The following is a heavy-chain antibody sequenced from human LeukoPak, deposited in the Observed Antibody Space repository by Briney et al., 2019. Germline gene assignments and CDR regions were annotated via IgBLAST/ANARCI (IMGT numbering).Heavy chain of an antibody. Sequence: GGSLRLSCAASGFTFSSYSMNWVRQAPGKGLECVASISSSSGYIFYADSVKGRFTVSRDNAKNSLYLQISNLRAEDTALYYCARDRGYCSSGSCYGLYFDSWGQGTLVTVSS. CDR3: ARDRGYCSSGSCYGLYFDS. CDR2: ISSSSGYI. CDR1: GFTFSSYS. V-gene: IGHV3-21*01. D-gene: IGHD2-15*01. J-gene: IGHJ4*02.